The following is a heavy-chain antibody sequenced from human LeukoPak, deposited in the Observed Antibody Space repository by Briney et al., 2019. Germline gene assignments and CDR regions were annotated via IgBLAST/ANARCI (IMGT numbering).Heavy chain of an antibody. CDR2: MNPNSGNT. J-gene: IGHJ4*02. V-gene: IGHV1-8*03. Sequence: GASVKVSCKASGYTFTSYDINWVRQATGQGLEWTGWMNPNSGNTGYAQKFQGRVTITRNTAIRTAYMELSSLRSEDSAVYYCARGPAWGYSSPYYFDYWGQGTLVTVSS. D-gene: IGHD3-16*01. CDR1: GYTFTSYD. CDR3: ARGPAWGYSSPYYFDY.